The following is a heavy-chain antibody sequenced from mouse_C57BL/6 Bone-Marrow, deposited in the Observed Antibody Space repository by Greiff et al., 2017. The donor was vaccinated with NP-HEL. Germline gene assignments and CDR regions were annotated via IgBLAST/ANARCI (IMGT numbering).Heavy chain of an antibody. Sequence: EVQLQQSGPELVKPGASVKISCKASGYTFTDYYMNWVKQSHGKSLEWIGDINPNNGGTSYNQTFKGKATLPVDKSSSTAYMELRSLTSEDSAFYDCAIRVLRYWGQGTTLTVSS. CDR2: INPNNGGT. CDR3: AIRVLRY. CDR1: GYTFTDYY. J-gene: IGHJ2*01. D-gene: IGHD1-1*01. V-gene: IGHV1-26*01.